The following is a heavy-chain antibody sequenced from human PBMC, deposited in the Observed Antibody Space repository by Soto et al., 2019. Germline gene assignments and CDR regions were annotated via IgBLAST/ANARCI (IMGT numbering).Heavy chain of an antibody. CDR2: ISAYNGNT. V-gene: IGHV1-18*01. J-gene: IGHJ3*02. Sequence: ASVKVSCKASGYAFTSYGISWVRQAPGQGLEWMGWISAYNGNTNYAQKLQGRVTMTTDTSTSTAYMELRSLRSDDTAVYYCARDCGGDCFGAFDIWGQGTMVTVSS. CDR3: ARDCGGDCFGAFDI. D-gene: IGHD2-21*02. CDR1: GYAFTSYG.